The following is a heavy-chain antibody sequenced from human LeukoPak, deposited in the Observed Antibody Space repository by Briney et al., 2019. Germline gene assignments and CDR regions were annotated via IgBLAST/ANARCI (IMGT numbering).Heavy chain of an antibody. CDR2: IYPGNSNT. D-gene: IGHD4-23*01. V-gene: IGHV5-51*01. CDR3: VSFNDGKDADSDH. CDR1: GYSFTSYW. J-gene: IGHJ4*02. Sequence: GESLKISCKGSGYSFTSYWIGWVRQMPGKGLEWMGIIYPGNSNTRYRSSFQGQVTISADKSINTAYLQWSSLKASDTAMYYRVSFNDGKDADSDHWGQGTLVTVSS.